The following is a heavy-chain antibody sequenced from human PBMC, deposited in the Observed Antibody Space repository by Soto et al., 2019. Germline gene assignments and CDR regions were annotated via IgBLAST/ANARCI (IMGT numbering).Heavy chain of an antibody. D-gene: IGHD3-10*01. J-gene: IGHJ4*02. CDR1: GFTFSSYA. CDR2: ISGSGGST. V-gene: IGHV3-23*01. Sequence: GGSLRLSCAASGFTFSSYAMSWVRQAPGKGLEWVSAISGSGGSTYYAESVKGRFTISRDNSKNTLYLQMNSLRAEDTAVYYCAKWPRMVRVFDYWGQGTLVTVSS. CDR3: AKWPRMVRVFDY.